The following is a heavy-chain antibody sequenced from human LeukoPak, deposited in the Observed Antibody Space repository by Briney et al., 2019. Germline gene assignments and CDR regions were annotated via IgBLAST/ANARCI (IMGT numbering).Heavy chain of an antibody. V-gene: IGHV3-23*01. D-gene: IGHD3-22*01. Sequence: PGGSLRLSCAAAGFTFTSYAMSWVRQAPGKGLEWVSFIAPGGVTTSYADSVKGRFSIARDNPRKTLYIQMNSLREEDTALYYCAIMHGYYDGSGYWVQWGQGALVTVSS. J-gene: IGHJ4*02. CDR2: IAPGGVTT. CDR3: AIMHGYYDGSGYWVQ. CDR1: GFTFTSYA.